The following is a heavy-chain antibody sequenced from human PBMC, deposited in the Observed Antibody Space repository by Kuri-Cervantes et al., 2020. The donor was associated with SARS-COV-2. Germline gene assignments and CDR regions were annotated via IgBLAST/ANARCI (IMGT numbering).Heavy chain of an antibody. J-gene: IGHJ4*02. D-gene: IGHD3-10*01. CDR2: IYTSGST. V-gene: IGHV4-61*02. CDR3: ARTLDYYGSGTYCFDY. Sequence: SATLSLTCTVSGGSISSGSYYWSWIRQPAGKGLEWIGRIYTSGSTNYNPSLKSRVTMSVDTSKNQFSLKLNSVTPADTAVYYCARTLDYYGSGTYCFDYWGQGTLVTVSS. CDR1: GGSISSGSYY.